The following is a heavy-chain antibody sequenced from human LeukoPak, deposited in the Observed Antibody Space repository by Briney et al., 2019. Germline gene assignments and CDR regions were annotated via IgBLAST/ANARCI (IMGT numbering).Heavy chain of an antibody. CDR3: ARGRDTVVVPAANYYFDY. D-gene: IGHD2-2*01. J-gene: IGHJ4*02. CDR1: GGSISSSNW. V-gene: IGHV4-4*02. Sequence: PSETLSLTCAVSGGSISSSNWWSWVRQPPGKGLEWIGEIYHSGSTNYNPSLKSRVTISVDKSKNQFSLKLSSVTAADTAVYYCARGRDTVVVPAANYYFDYWGQGTLVTVSS. CDR2: IYHSGST.